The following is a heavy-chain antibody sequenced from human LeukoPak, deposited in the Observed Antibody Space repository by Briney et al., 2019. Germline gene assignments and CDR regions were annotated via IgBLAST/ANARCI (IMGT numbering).Heavy chain of an antibody. CDR3: ARGGWNYVDAFDI. D-gene: IGHD1-7*01. CDR1: GFTFSSYT. Sequence: GGSLRLSCAAFGFTFSSYTLHWVRQAPGKGLEWVAIISFDGSNKYSADSVKGRFTISRDNAKNSLYLQMNSLRAEDTAVYYCARGGWNYVDAFDIWGQGTMVTVFS. V-gene: IGHV3-30-3*01. CDR2: ISFDGSNK. J-gene: IGHJ3*02.